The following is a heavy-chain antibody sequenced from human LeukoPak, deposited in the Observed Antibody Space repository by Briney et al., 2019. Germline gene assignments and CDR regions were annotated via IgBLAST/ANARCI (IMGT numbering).Heavy chain of an antibody. CDR2: INPNSGGT. D-gene: IGHD6-6*01. CDR3: AREYSSSSGKVFDY. J-gene: IGHJ4*02. CDR1: GYTFPSYY. V-gene: IGHV1-2*02. Sequence: ASVKVSCKASGYTFPSYYLHWVRQAPGQGLEWMGWINPNSGGTNYAQKFQGRVTMTRDTSISTAYMELSRLRSDDTAVYYCAREYSSSSGKVFDYWGQGTLVTVSS.